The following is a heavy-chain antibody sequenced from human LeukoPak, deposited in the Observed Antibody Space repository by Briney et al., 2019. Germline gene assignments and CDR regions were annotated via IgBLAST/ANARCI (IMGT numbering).Heavy chain of an antibody. V-gene: IGHV1-2*02. J-gene: IGHJ4*02. CDR3: ARAPATLYFDY. CDR1: GYTFTSYG. D-gene: IGHD2/OR15-2a*01. CDR2: INPNSGGT. Sequence: ASVKVSCKASGYTFTSYGISWVRQAPGQGLEWMGWINPNSGGTNYAQKFQGRVTMTRDTSISTAYMELSRLRSDDTAVYYCARAPATLYFDYWGQGTLVTVSS.